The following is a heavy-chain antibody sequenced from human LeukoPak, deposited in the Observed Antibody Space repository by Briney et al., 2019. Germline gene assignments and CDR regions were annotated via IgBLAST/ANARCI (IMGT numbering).Heavy chain of an antibody. V-gene: IGHV4-39*01. CDR3: AAYYYDSRGYFD. CDR1: GGSISSPGYY. CDR2: INYSGST. Sequence: SETLSLTCTVSGGSISSPGYYWGWSSQPPGKGLEWIGTINYSGSTYYNPSLKSRVTISADTSKTQFSLKLTTVTAADTAVYYCAAYYYDSRGYFDWGQGTLVTVSS. J-gene: IGHJ4*02. D-gene: IGHD3-22*01.